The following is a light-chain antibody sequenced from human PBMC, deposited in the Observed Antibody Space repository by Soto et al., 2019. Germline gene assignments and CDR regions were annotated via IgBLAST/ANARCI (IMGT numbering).Light chain of an antibody. V-gene: IGLV1-47*01. Sequence: QSVLTQPPSASGTPGQRVTISCSGSSSNIGSNYVYWYQQLPGTAPKLLIYRNNQRPSGVPDRFSGSKSGTSASLAISGLRSEDEADYYFAAWDDSLGRVFGGGTKVTVL. CDR1: SSNIGSNY. CDR3: AAWDDSLGRV. J-gene: IGLJ3*02. CDR2: RNN.